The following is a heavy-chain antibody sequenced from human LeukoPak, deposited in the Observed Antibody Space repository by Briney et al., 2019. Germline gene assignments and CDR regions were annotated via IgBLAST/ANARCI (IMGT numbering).Heavy chain of an antibody. CDR3: AREVGDDSPFDI. CDR1: GFTVSSNY. CDR2: ISYDGSNK. V-gene: IGHV3-30*03. J-gene: IGHJ3*02. D-gene: IGHD2-21*02. Sequence: GGSLRLSCAASGFTVSSNYMSWVRQAPGKGLEWVAVISYDGSNKYYADSVKGRFTISRDNSKNTLYLQMNSLRAEDTAVYYCAREVGDDSPFDIWGQGTMVTVSS.